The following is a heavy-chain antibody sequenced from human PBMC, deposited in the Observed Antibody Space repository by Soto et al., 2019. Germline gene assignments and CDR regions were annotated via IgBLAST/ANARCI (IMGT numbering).Heavy chain of an antibody. J-gene: IGHJ6*02. CDR3: ARIVVIPAAPNYYNYYGVDV. D-gene: IGHD2-2*01. CDR1: GGSISSSSSY. Sequence: SETLSLTCTVSGGSISSSSSYWAWIRQSPGKGLEWIGNMYYSGSTCYNLSLKSRVTMSVDTSKNQFSLKISSVTAADTSVYYCARIVVIPAAPNYYNYYGVDVWGQGTTVTVSS. V-gene: IGHV4-39*01. CDR2: MYYSGST.